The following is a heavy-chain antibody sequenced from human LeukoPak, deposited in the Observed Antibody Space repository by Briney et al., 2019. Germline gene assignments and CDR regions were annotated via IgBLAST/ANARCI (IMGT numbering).Heavy chain of an antibody. V-gene: IGHV4-39*07. CDR2: IYYSGST. CDR3: ASRTYGDFVGYFDY. J-gene: IGHJ4*02. Sequence: PSETLSLTCTVSGGSISSSSYYWGWIRQPPGKGLEWIGSIYYSGSTYYNPSLKSRVTISVDTSKNQFSLKLSSVTAADTAVYYCASRTYGDFVGYFDYWGQGTLVTVSS. CDR1: GGSISSSSYY. D-gene: IGHD2-21*02.